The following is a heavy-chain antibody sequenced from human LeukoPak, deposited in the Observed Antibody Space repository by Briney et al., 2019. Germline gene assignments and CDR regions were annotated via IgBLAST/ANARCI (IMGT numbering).Heavy chain of an antibody. CDR1: GFTFSSYA. V-gene: IGHV3-23*01. D-gene: IGHD3-22*01. CDR3: AKDRRYYDSSGNY. J-gene: IGHJ4*02. CDR2: ISGSGGST. Sequence: GGSLRLSCAASGFTFSSYAMSWVRQAPGKGLEWVSAISGSGGSTYYADSVKGRLTISRDNSKNTLYLQMNSLRAEDTAVYYCAKDRRYYDSSGNYWGQGTLVTVSS.